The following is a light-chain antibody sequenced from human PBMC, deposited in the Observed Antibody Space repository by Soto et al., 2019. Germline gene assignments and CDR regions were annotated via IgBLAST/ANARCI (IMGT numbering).Light chain of an antibody. Sequence: DIHLSQSPSFLSASVGDSVTITCRASQGIFSYLAWYQQKPGKAPELLIYGASTLQSGVPSRFSGRGSGKEFTLIISNLQAEDVATYFWQQLNNYPPTFGQGTRLEIK. CDR1: QGIFSY. J-gene: IGKJ5*01. V-gene: IGKV1-9*01. CDR3: QQLNNYPPT. CDR2: GAS.